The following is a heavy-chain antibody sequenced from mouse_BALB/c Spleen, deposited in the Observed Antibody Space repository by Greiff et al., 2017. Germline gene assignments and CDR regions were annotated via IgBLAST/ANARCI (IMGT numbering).Heavy chain of an antibody. CDR2: ILPGSGST. V-gene: IGHV1-9*01. J-gene: IGHJ4*01. Sequence: VQLQQSGAELMKPGASVKISCKATGYTFSSYWIEWVKQRPGHGLEWIGEILPGSGSTNYNEKFKGKATFTADTSSNTAYMQLSSLTSEDSAVYYCARGLLPYYAMDYWGQGTSVTVSS. CDR3: ARGLLPYYAMDY. CDR1: GYTFSSYW. D-gene: IGHD2-3*01.